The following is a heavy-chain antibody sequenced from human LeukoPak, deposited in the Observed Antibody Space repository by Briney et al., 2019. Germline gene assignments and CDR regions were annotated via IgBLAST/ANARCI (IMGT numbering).Heavy chain of an antibody. CDR2: ISSSSSTI. CDR1: GFTFSSYS. Sequence: PGGSLRLSWAASGFTFSSYSMNWVRQAPGKGLEWVSYISSSSSTIYYADSVKGRFTISRDNTKSTLYLQMNSLRPEDTAVYYCGTLGVMWEVDYCGQGALVTVSS. V-gene: IGHV3-48*04. J-gene: IGHJ4*02. D-gene: IGHD1-26*01. CDR3: GTLGVMWEVDY.